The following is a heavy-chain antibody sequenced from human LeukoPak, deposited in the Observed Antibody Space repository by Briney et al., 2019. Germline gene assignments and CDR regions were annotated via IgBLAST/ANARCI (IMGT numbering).Heavy chain of an antibody. CDR2: IGTAGDT. CDR1: GFTFSSYD. CDR3: ARGPANYYGMDV. Sequence: HPGGSLRLSCAASGFTFSSYDMHWVRQATGKGLEWVSAIGTAGDTYYPGSVKGRFTISRENAKNSLYLQMNSLRAGDTAVYYCARGPANYYGMDVWGQGTTVTVSS. D-gene: IGHD2-2*01. V-gene: IGHV3-13*01. J-gene: IGHJ6*02.